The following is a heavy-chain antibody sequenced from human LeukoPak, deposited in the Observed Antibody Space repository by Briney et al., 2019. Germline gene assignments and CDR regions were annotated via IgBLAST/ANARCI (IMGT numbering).Heavy chain of an antibody. J-gene: IGHJ4*02. CDR3: ARGNEGSETIFGVVLSRTQKYYFDY. CDR1: GGSFNSYY. Sequence: SETLSLTCAVYGGSFNSYYWTWIRQPPGKGLEWIGEVNHSGGTDYNPSLESRVTISVDTSNNQFSLKLSSVTAADTAVYYCARGNEGSETIFGVVLSRTQKYYFDYWGQGTLVTVSS. CDR2: VNHSGGT. D-gene: IGHD3-3*01. V-gene: IGHV4-34*01.